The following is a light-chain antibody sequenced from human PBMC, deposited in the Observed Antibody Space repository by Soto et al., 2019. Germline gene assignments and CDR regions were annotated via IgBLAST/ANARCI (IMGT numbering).Light chain of an antibody. V-gene: IGLV2-23*02. CDR3: DSYAGRSTSV. J-gene: IGLJ1*01. Sequence: QSVLTQPASVSGSPGQSITISCTGTSSDVGSYNLVSWYQQHPGKAPKLMIYEVTKRPSGVSNRFSGSKSGNTASLTISGLQAEDEADYYCDSYAGRSTSVFGTGTKVTV. CDR1: SSDVGSYNL. CDR2: EVT.